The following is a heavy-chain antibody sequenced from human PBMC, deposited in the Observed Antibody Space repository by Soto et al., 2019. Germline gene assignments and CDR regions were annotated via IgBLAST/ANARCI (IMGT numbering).Heavy chain of an antibody. Sequence: QVQLVESGEGVVQPGRSLRLCCAASGFTFSSYGMHWVRQAPGKGLEWVAVISYDGSNKYYADSVKGRFTISRDNSKNTLYLQMNSLRAEDTAVYYCAKDSSGWYNWFDPWGQGTLVTVSS. D-gene: IGHD6-19*01. CDR3: AKDSSGWYNWFDP. V-gene: IGHV3-30*18. CDR2: ISYDGSNK. J-gene: IGHJ5*02. CDR1: GFTFSSYG.